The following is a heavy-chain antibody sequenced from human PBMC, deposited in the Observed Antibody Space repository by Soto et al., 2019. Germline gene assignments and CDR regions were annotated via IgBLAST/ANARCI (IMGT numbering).Heavy chain of an antibody. CDR1: GGSFSGYY. CDR2: INHSGST. J-gene: IGHJ4*02. V-gene: IGHV4-34*01. CDR3: ARVGGSGWLYYFDY. D-gene: IGHD2-15*01. Sequence: SETLSLTCAVYGGSFSGYYWSWIRQPPGKGLEWIGEINHSGSTNYNPSLKSRVTISVDTSKNQFSLKLSSVTTADTAVYYCARVGGSGWLYYFDYWGQGTLVTVSS.